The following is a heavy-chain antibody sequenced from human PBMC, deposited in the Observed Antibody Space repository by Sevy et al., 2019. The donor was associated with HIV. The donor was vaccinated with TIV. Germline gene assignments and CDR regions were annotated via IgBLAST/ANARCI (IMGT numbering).Heavy chain of an antibody. D-gene: IGHD3-22*01. V-gene: IGHV3-43D*03. CDR3: AMSRGRGLYYYDTSGYLPSY. CDR2: VSWDGSST. Sequence: GGSLRLSCAASGFMFDDYAMHWVRQAPGKGLEWVSVVSWDGSSTYYADSVKGRFTISRYNSKSSLYLQMNSLRAEDTALYYCAMSRGRGLYYYDTSGYLPSYWGQGTLVTVSS. J-gene: IGHJ4*02. CDR1: GFMFDDYA.